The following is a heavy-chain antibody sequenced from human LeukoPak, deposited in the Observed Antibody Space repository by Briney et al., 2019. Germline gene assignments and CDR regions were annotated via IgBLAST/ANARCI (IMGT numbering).Heavy chain of an antibody. D-gene: IGHD4-23*01. Sequence: SETLSLTCTVSGGSISSSNYYWGWIRQPPGKGLEWIGSIYNSGSTFYNPSLKSRVTISVDTSKNQFSLKLTSVTAADTAVYYCATSGYGGNSRFGYWGQGTLVTVSS. V-gene: IGHV4-39*01. CDR1: GGSISSSNYY. J-gene: IGHJ4*02. CDR3: ATSGYGGNSRFGY. CDR2: IYNSGST.